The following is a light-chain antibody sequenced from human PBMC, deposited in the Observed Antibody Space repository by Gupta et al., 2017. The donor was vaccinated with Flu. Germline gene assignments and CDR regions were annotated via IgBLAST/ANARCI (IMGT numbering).Light chain of an antibody. J-gene: IGKJ2*01. V-gene: IGKV3D-15*01. CDR3: QQYNNWTQTYT. Sequence: EIVMTQSPATLSVSPGERATLSCRASQSVSSKLAWYQQKPGQAPRLLIYGASTRATGVPARFSGSGSGTEFTLTISSLQSEDFAIYYCQQYNNWTQTYTFGQGTKLEIK. CDR1: QSVSSK. CDR2: GAS.